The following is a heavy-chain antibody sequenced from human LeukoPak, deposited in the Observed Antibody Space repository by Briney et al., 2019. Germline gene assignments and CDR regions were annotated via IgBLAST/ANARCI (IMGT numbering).Heavy chain of an antibody. J-gene: IGHJ5*02. D-gene: IGHD3-3*01. Sequence: SVKVSCKASGGTFSSYAISWVRQAPGQGLEWMGGIIPIFGTANYAQKFQGRVTITADESTSTAYMELSSLRSEDTAVYYCARGGYYDFWSGYYRGSGQDWFDPWGQGTLVTVSS. V-gene: IGHV1-69*13. CDR3: ARGGYYDFWSGYYRGSGQDWFDP. CDR1: GGTFSSYA. CDR2: IIPIFGTA.